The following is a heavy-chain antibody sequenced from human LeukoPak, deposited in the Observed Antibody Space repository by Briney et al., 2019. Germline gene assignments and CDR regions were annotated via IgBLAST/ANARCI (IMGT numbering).Heavy chain of an antibody. CDR3: AKSPKSPAISMVRGVSNYNYYMDV. J-gene: IGHJ6*03. CDR1: GFTFSSYW. V-gene: IGHV3-21*01. D-gene: IGHD3-10*01. CDR2: ISSSSSYI. Sequence: GGSLRLSCVASGFTFSSYWMTWVRQAPGKGLEWVSSISSSSSYIYYADSVKGRFTISRDNAKNSLYLQMNSLRAEDTAVYYCAKSPKSPAISMVRGVSNYNYYMDVWGKGTTVTISS.